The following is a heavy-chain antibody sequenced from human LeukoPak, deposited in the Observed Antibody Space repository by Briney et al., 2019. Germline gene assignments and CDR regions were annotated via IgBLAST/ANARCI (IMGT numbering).Heavy chain of an antibody. J-gene: IGHJ3*02. CDR3: ARPQAFGAFDM. Sequence: SETLSLTCTVSGGSIRSGGYYWSWIRQQPGKGLEWIGYIYHSGTTYYNPSLKGRVTISVDTSKNQFSLKLRSVTAADTAMYYCARPQAFGAFDMWGQGTMVTVSS. D-gene: IGHD3-16*01. CDR1: GGSIRSGGYY. CDR2: IYHSGTT. V-gene: IGHV4-31*03.